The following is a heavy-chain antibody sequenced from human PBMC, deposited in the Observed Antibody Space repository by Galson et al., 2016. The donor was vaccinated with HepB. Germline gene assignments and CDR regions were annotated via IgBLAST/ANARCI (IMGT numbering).Heavy chain of an antibody. CDR2: TSRSGGT. Sequence: SETLSLTCTVSGGSITSGGYYWNWIRQHPGRGLEWIGETSRSGGTNYNPSLGSRATVSVDTSKNQISLKLRSLTAADTAVYYCARGRIMILPGGARSPAFFDFWGPGNLATVSS. D-gene: IGHD3-16*01. V-gene: IGHV4-39*01. J-gene: IGHJ4*02. CDR1: GGSITSGGYY. CDR3: ARGRIMILPGGARSPAFFDF.